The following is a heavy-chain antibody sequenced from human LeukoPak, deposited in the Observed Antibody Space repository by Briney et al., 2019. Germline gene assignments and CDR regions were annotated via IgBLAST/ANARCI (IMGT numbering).Heavy chain of an antibody. V-gene: IGHV1-2*02. J-gene: IGHJ6*03. CDR2: INPNSGGT. CDR3: ARDIPAAGPGGGYMDV. Sequence: GASVKVSCKASGYTFTGYYMHWVRQAPGQGLEWMGWINPNSGGTNYAQKFQGRVTMTRDTSISTAYMELSRLRSDDTAVYYCARDIPAAGPGGGYMDVWGKGTTVTVSS. D-gene: IGHD6-13*01. CDR1: GYTFTGYY.